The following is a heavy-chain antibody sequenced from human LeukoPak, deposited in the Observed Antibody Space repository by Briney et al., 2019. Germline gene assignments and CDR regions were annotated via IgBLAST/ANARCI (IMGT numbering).Heavy chain of an antibody. D-gene: IGHD1-26*01. CDR2: INWNGGST. Sequence: GGSLRLSCAASGFTFDDYGMSWVRQAPGKGLEWVSGINWNGGSTGYADSVKGRFTISRDNATNYLYLPMNSLRAEDTALYYCARDLDGSYAFDYWGQGTLVTVSS. J-gene: IGHJ4*02. V-gene: IGHV3-20*04. CDR1: GFTFDDYG. CDR3: ARDLDGSYAFDY.